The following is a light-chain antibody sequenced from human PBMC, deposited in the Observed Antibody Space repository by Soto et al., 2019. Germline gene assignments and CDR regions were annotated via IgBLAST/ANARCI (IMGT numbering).Light chain of an antibody. CDR2: KAS. J-gene: IGKJ2*01. CDR1: QSISSW. CDR3: QQYNTYPYT. Sequence: DIQMTQSPSTLSASVGDRVTITCRASQSISSWLAWYQQKPGKAPKLLIYKASSLESGVPSRFSGSGSGTEFTLTISSLQPDDFASYYCQQYNTYPYTFGQGTKLEIK. V-gene: IGKV1-5*03.